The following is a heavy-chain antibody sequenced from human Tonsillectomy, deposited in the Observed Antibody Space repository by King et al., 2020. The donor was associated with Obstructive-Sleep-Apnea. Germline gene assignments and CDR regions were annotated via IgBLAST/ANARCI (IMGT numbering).Heavy chain of an antibody. D-gene: IGHD6-19*01. CDR1: GDTFGTYD. V-gene: IGHV1-8*01. J-gene: IGHJ4*02. Sequence: VQLVESWAEVKKPGASVKGSCKASGDTFGTYDINWVRQATGQGLELIGWMNPNTGNTGSAQKFQGRVTMTRSTSLTTAYMELSSLRSEDTAVYYCARGGSSGWYALDYWGQGTLVTVSS. CDR2: MNPNTGNT. CDR3: ARGGSSGWYALDY.